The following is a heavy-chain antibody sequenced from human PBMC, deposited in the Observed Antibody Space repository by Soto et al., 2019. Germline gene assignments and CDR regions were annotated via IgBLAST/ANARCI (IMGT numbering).Heavy chain of an antibody. CDR1: GYSFTSYW. CDR2: IYPLDSET. CDR3: ARFGNDYYDSSGYYFGV. V-gene: IGHV5-51*01. Sequence: GESLKISCKGSGYSFTSYWIGWVRQMPGKGLEWMGIIYPLDSETRYSPSFQGQVTISADTSISTAYPQWSSLKASDTAMYYCARFGNDYYDSSGYYFGVWGQGTTVTVSS. D-gene: IGHD3-22*01. J-gene: IGHJ6*02.